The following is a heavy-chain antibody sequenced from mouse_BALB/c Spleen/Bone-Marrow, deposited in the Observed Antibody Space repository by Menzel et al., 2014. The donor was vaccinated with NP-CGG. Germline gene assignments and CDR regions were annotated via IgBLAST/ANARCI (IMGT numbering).Heavy chain of an antibody. CDR3: ARGGDWFSDV. CDR2: ISYDGSN. CDR1: GYSITSGYY. V-gene: IGHV3-6*02. J-gene: IGHJ1*01. Sequence: EVQLQESGPGLVKPSQSLSLTCSVSGYSITSGYYWNWIRQFPGNKLEWMDYISYDGSNNYNPSLKNRISITRDTSKNQFFLRLNSVTPEDTATYYCARGGDWFSDVWGAGTTGTVSS.